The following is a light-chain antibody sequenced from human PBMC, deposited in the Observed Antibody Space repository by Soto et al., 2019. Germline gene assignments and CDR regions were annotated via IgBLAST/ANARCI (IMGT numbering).Light chain of an antibody. CDR3: QQFSSYPLT. CDR2: DAS. CDR1: QTVRNNY. J-gene: IGKJ5*01. V-gene: IGKV3-20*01. Sequence: VLTQSPGTLSLSPWEIATLSCRASQTVRNNYLAWYQQKPGQAPRLLIYDASSRATGIPDRFSGGGSGTDFTLTISRLEPEDFAVYYCQQFSSYPLTFGGGTRLEI.